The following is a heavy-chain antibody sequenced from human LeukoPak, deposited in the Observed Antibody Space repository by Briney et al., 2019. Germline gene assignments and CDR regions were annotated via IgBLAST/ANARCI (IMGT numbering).Heavy chain of an antibody. V-gene: IGHV3-11*01. D-gene: IGHD6-13*01. CDR1: GFTFSDYY. Sequence: GGSLRLSCAASGFTFSDYYMSWIRQAPGKGLEWVSYISYSGDTIYYADSVKGRFTVSRDNAKNSLYLQMNSLRAEDTAVYYCARLGIITAAGSNDYWGQGTLVTVSS. CDR2: ISYSGDTI. J-gene: IGHJ4*02. CDR3: ARLGIITAAGSNDY.